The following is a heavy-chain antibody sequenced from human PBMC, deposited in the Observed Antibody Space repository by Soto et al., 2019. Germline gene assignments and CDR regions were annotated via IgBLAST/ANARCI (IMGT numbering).Heavy chain of an antibody. CDR2: ISAYNGNT. CDR1: GYTFTSYG. V-gene: IGHV1-18*01. D-gene: IGHD1-26*01. CDR3: ARDLGGSYYAPVDY. J-gene: IGHJ4*02. Sequence: QVQLVQSGAEVKKPGASVEVSCKASGYTFTSYGIRWVRQAPGQGLEWMGWISAYNGNTKYAQKLQGRVTTTTDTSTSTAYMELRSLRSDDTAVYYCARDLGGSYYAPVDYWGQGTLVTVSS.